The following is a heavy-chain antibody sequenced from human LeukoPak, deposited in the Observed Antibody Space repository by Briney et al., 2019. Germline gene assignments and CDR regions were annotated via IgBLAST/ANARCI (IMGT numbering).Heavy chain of an antibody. J-gene: IGHJ5*02. D-gene: IGHD6-25*01. CDR2: IYYTGFT. Sequence: SETLSLTCTVSGDPINSGGYYWSWIRQHPGKGLEWIGYIYYTGFTYYNPSLKGRLTISIDTSKNQFSLKLSSVTAADTAVYYCARDRRGSAWTNWFDPWGQGTLVTVSS. V-gene: IGHV4-31*03. CDR3: ARDRRGSAWTNWFDP. CDR1: GDPINSGGYY.